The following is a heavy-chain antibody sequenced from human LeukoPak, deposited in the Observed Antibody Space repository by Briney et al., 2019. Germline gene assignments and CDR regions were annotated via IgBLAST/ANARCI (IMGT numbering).Heavy chain of an antibody. CDR3: ARYCSSTSCFGLFDY. J-gene: IGHJ4*02. D-gene: IGHD2-2*01. Sequence: KPSETLSLTCTVSGDSISSGSYYWGWIRQPPGKGLEWIGSIYYSGSTYYNPSLKSRVTISVDTSKNQFSLKLSSVTAADTAVYYCARYCSSTSCFGLFDYWGQGTLVTVSS. V-gene: IGHV4-39*01. CDR2: IYYSGST. CDR1: GDSISSGSYY.